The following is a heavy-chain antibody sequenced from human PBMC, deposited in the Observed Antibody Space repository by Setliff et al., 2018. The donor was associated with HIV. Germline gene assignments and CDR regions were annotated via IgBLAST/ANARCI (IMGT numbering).Heavy chain of an antibody. CDR1: GYRFTNYW. CDR3: ARRGDGYFIGFDH. D-gene: IGHD5-12*01. V-gene: IGHV5-51*01. J-gene: IGHJ5*02. CDR2: IYPGDFDT. Sequence: PGESLKISCKGSGYRFTNYWIGWVRQMPGKGLEWMGIIYPGDFDTRYSPSFHGQVTISAVKSISTAYLQGSSLKASDTAMYYCARRGDGYFIGFDHWGQGTLVTVSS.